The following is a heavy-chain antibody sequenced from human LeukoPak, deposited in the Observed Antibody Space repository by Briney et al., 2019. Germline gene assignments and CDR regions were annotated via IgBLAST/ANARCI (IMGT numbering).Heavy chain of an antibody. J-gene: IGHJ5*02. CDR2: IYYSGST. CDR1: GGSISSYY. CDR3: ARRGYSSGGFDP. V-gene: IGHV4-59*08. D-gene: IGHD6-19*01. Sequence: SETLSLTCTVSGGSISSYYWSWIRQPPGKGLEWIGYIYYSGSTNYNPSLKSRVTISVDTSKNQFSLKLSSVIAADTAVYYCARRGYSSGGFDPWGQGTLVTVSS.